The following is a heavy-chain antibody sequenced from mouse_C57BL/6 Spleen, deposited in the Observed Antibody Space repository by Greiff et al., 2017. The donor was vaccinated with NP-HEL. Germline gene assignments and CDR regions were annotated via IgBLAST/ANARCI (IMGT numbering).Heavy chain of an antibody. D-gene: IGHD1-1*01. CDR3: AREPYYGSRTGYFDV. CDR1: GYAFTNYL. Sequence: QVHVKQSGAELVRPGTSVKVSCKASGYAFTNYLIEWVKQRPGQGLEWIGVINPGSGGTNYNEKFKGKATLTADKSSSTAYMQLSSLTSEDSAVYFCAREPYYGSRTGYFDVWGTGTTVTVSS. V-gene: IGHV1-54*01. CDR2: INPGSGGT. J-gene: IGHJ1*03.